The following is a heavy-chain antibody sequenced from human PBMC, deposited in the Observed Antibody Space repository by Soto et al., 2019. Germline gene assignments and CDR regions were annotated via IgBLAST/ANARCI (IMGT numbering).Heavy chain of an antibody. V-gene: IGHV1-18*01. J-gene: IGHJ4*02. Sequence: QVQLVQSEAEVKKPGASVRVSCKTSGYTFTNYGLSWVRQAPGQWLEWMAWISPYNGNTHYAQNLQGRITVTTDTSTSTAYIEVRSLRPDDTAMYFCARDDRSAASGRTYYFDYWGQGTLVTVSS. CDR3: ARDDRSAASGRTYYFDY. D-gene: IGHD6-13*01. CDR1: GYTFTNYG. CDR2: ISPYNGNT.